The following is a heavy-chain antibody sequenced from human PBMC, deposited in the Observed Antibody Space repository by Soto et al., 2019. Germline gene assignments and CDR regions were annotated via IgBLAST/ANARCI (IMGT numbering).Heavy chain of an antibody. Sequence: QVQLQESGPGLVKPSQTLSLACTVSGGSINIGGYFWSWVRQFPGKGLEWIGHLYYNGSTYYNPSLKSRVTISRDTSKNQFSLRLTSVTAADTAVYYCATDEYFGSEINFHYYAMDVWGQGTTVTVSS. CDR3: ATDEYFGSEINFHYYAMDV. D-gene: IGHD3-16*01. J-gene: IGHJ6*02. CDR1: GGSINIGGYF. V-gene: IGHV4-31*03. CDR2: LYYNGST.